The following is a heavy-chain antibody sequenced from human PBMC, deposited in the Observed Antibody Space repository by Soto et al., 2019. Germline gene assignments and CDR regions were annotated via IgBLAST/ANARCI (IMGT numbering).Heavy chain of an antibody. D-gene: IGHD6-13*01. J-gene: IGHJ4*02. Sequence: EGTLRLSCSASGFTFSTYTMHWARQAPGKGLEYVSAIVGKGGNTYYADYVKGRFTISRDNSKNTLHLQMTILRPEYSSVYYCVPSAAAAGSRGDGYWGQGTLVTVSS. CDR1: GFTFSTYT. CDR2: IVGKGGNT. CDR3: VPSAAAAGSRGDGY. V-gene: IGHV3-64D*08.